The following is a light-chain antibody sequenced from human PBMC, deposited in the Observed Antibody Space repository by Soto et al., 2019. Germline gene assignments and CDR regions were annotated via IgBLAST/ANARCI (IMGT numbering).Light chain of an antibody. CDR1: QSVSSN. CDR3: PQYNNWPPWT. V-gene: IGKV3-15*01. J-gene: IGKJ1*01. CDR2: GAS. Sequence: EIVMTQSPATLSVSPGERATLSCRASQSVSSNLAWYQQKPGQAPRLLIYGASTRATGIPARFSGNGSGTEFTHTNSSLQSEDFPVYYSPQYNNWPPWTFGQGTKVEIK.